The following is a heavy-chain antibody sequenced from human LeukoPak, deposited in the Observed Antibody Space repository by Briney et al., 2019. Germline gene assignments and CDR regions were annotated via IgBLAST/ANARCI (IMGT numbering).Heavy chain of an antibody. CDR2: ISGSGGST. Sequence: GGSLRLSCAASGFTFSSYAMSWVRQAPGKGLEWVSAISGSGGSTYYADSVKGRFTISRDNSKNTLYLQMNSLRAEDTAVYYCAKARVRTTGSKNGFDYWGQGTLVTVSS. CDR1: GFTFSSYA. CDR3: AKARVRTTGSKNGFDY. D-gene: IGHD4-11*01. J-gene: IGHJ4*02. V-gene: IGHV3-23*01.